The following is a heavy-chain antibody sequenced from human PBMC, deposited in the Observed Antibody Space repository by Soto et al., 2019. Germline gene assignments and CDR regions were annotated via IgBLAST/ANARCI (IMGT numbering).Heavy chain of an antibody. J-gene: IGHJ5*02. V-gene: IGHV4-30-2*01. CDR1: GDSINSGGYS. CDR2: IYQSGST. D-gene: IGHD5-18*01. CDR3: ARGQGYSYAPFDP. Sequence: PSETLSLTCAVSGDSINSGGYSWSWIRQPPGKGLEWVGYIYQSGSTYYSPSLKTRLTISIDKSKNQFSLKLNSVTAADTAVYFCARGQGYSYAPFDPWGQGTLVTVCS.